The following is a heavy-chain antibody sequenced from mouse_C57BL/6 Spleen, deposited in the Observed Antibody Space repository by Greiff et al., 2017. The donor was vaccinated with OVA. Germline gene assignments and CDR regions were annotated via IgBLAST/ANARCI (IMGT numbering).Heavy chain of an antibody. CDR1: GFTFSDYG. CDR3: AKNLYYDGYFDV. J-gene: IGHJ1*03. V-gene: IGHV5-17*01. D-gene: IGHD2-4*01. CDR2: ISSGSSTI. Sequence: EVKLVESGGGLVKPGGSLKLSCAASGFTFSDYGMHWVRQAPEKGLEWVAYISSGSSTIYYADKVKGRFNSSRDNAKNTLFLQMTSLRSEDTAMYYCAKNLYYDGYFDVWGTGTTVTVSS.